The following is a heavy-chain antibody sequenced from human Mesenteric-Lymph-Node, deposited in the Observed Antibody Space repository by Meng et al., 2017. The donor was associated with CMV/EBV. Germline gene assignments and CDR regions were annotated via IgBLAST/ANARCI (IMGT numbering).Heavy chain of an antibody. V-gene: IGHV3-30*14. CDR2: ISYEGSNI. CDR1: GFTFGNYA. J-gene: IGHJ3*02. Sequence: GGSLRLSCAASGFTFGNYAMHWVRQTPGKGLEWVAVISYEGSNIYNADSLEGRFTISRDSSKNTLYLQMNSLRAEDTAVYYCASYDTSGYSSAFDIWGQGTMVTVSS. CDR3: ASYDTSGYSSAFDI. D-gene: IGHD3-22*01.